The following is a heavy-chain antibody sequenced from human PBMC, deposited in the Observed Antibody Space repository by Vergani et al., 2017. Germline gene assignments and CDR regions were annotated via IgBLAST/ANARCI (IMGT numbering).Heavy chain of an antibody. D-gene: IGHD6-13*01. CDR3: AGATGYSSSWYVYYYYGMDV. V-gene: IGHV1-58*01. J-gene: IGHJ6*02. CDR1: GFTFTSPA. Sequence: QLQLVQSGPEVQKPGTSVKVSCKASGFTFTSPAVQWVRQARGQRLEWIGWIVVGSGNPNYAQKFQERVTITRAMSTITAYMELSSLRSEETAVYYCAGATGYSSSWYVYYYYGMDVWGQGTTVTVSS. CDR2: IVVGSGNP.